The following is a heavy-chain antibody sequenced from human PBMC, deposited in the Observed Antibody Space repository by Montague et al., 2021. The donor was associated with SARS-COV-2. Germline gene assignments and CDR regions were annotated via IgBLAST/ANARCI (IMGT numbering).Heavy chain of an antibody. J-gene: IGHJ6*02. CDR1: GGSISGYY. CDR3: ARVARYCTNGVCQTYYYYGLDV. D-gene: IGHD2-8*01. Sequence: SETLSLTCTVSGGSISGYYWSWIRQSPGKGLEWIGYIYYSGSTKYNPFLESRVTVSVDRSKNQVSLKLSSVTPADTAVYYCARVARYCTNGVCQTYYYYGLDVWGQGTTVTVS. V-gene: IGHV4-59*01. CDR2: IYYSGST.